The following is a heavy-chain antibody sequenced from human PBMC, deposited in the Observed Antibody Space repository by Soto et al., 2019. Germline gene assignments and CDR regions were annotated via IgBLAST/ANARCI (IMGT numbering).Heavy chain of an antibody. CDR2: IVVGSGNT. D-gene: IGHD3-3*01. CDR1: GFTFTSSA. V-gene: IGHV1-58*02. Sequence: SVKVSCKASGFTFTSSAMQWVRQARGQRLEWIGWIVVGSGNTNYAQKFQERVTITRDMSTSTAYMELSSLRSEDTAVYYCARDRRDYDFWSGYQTYMDVWGKGTTVTVSS. J-gene: IGHJ6*04. CDR3: ARDRRDYDFWSGYQTYMDV.